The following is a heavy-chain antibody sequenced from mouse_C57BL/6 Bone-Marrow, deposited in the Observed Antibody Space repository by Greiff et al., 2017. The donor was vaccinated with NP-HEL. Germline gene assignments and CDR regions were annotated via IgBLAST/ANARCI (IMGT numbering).Heavy chain of an antibody. V-gene: IGHV7-3*01. Sequence: EVKVVESGGGLVQPGGSLSLSCAASGFTFTDYYMSWVRQPPGKALEWVGFIRNKANGYTIEYSASVKGRFTISRDNSQRILYLQMNALRAEDSATYYCARSIYYDYADDPFYGMDYWGQGTSVTVSS. CDR2: IRNKANGYTI. CDR1: GFTFTDYY. D-gene: IGHD2-4*01. J-gene: IGHJ4*01. CDR3: ARSIYYDYADDPFYGMDY.